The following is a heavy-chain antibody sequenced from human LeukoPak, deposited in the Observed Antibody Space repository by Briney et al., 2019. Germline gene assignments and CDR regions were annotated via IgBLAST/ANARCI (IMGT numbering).Heavy chain of an antibody. Sequence: GESLKISCEASGYTFTHQWIGWVRQMPGTGLEWVGIIYPRDSDTIYSPSFQGHVTISADTSINTAYLEWRSLEASDTAMYYCARHSDVVGAIWGQGTQVSVSS. CDR1: GYTFTHQW. V-gene: IGHV5-51*01. J-gene: IGHJ4*02. D-gene: IGHD3-16*01. CDR3: ARHSDVVGAI. CDR2: IYPRDSDT.